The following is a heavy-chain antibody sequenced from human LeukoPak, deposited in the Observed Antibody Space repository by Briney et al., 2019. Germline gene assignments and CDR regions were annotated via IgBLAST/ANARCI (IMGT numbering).Heavy chain of an antibody. J-gene: IGHJ5*02. D-gene: IGHD1-26*01. CDR2: VNESGGT. Sequence: TSETLSLTCAVYIDSFSNYHWNWIRQTPAKGMEWIGEVNESGGTNISPSLRSRAILSVDTSKNQFSLKLISVTVADTAIYYCARGQGATVPQVGKNWFDPWGQGTRVTVSS. CDR1: IDSFSNYH. CDR3: ARGQGATVPQVGKNWFDP. V-gene: IGHV4-34*04.